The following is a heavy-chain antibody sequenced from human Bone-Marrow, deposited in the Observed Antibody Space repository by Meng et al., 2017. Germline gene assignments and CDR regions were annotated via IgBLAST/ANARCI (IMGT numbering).Heavy chain of an antibody. V-gene: IGHV4-39*01. CDR2: INYSGSST. Sequence: QVQLQESGPGLVKPSGPLSLTCTVSGDSISSNTHYWGWIRQAPEKGLEWIGSINYSGSSTDYNPSLKSRVTISVDTSKNQFSLRLSSVTAADTAVYYCVVHRLGTMLDHWGQGTLVTVSS. CDR3: VVHRLGTMLDH. CDR1: GDSISSNTHY. D-gene: IGHD1-7*01. J-gene: IGHJ5*02.